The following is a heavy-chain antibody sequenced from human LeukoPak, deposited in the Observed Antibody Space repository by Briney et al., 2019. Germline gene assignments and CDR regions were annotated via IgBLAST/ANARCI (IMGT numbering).Heavy chain of an antibody. Sequence: PGGSLRLSCAASGFTFSSYSMNWVRRAPGKGLEWVSSISSSSSYIYYADSVKGRFTISRDNAKNSLYLQMNSLRAEDTAVYYCARGGGSDGMDVWGQGTTVTVSS. CDR1: GFTFSSYS. J-gene: IGHJ6*02. V-gene: IGHV3-21*01. D-gene: IGHD3-16*01. CDR2: ISSSSSYI. CDR3: ARGGGSDGMDV.